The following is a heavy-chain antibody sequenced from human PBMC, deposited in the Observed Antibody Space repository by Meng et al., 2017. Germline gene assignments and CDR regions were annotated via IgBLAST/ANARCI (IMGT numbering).Heavy chain of an antibody. CDR3: AHRRGDSREGWFDP. D-gene: IGHD2-21*02. CDR2: IYWDYDK. J-gene: IGHJ5*02. Sequence: QFTLKESGPTLVKPTQTLTLTCTFSGFSLSTSGVGVGWIRQPPGKALEWLALIYWDYDKRYSPSLKSRLTITKDTSKNQVVLTMTNMDPVDTATYYCAHRRGDSREGWFDPWGQGTLVTVSS. CDR1: GFSLSTSGVG. V-gene: IGHV2-5*02.